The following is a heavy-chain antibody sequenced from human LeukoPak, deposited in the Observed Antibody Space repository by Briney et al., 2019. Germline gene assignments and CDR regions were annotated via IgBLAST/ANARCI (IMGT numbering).Heavy chain of an antibody. J-gene: IGHJ4*02. D-gene: IGHD6-19*01. V-gene: IGHV1-69*05. CDR2: IIPIFGTA. Sequence: SVKVSCKASGGTFSSYAISWVRQAPGQGLEWMGRIIPIFGTANYAQKFQGRVTITTDESTSTAYMELSSLRSEDTAVYYGARDLSLGIAVAEGYFDYWGKGTLVTVSS. CDR3: ARDLSLGIAVAEGYFDY. CDR1: GGTFSSYA.